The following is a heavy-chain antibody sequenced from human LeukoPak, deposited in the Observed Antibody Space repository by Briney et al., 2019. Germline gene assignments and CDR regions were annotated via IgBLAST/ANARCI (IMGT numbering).Heavy chain of an antibody. D-gene: IGHD3-10*01. CDR2: ISGSGGST. CDR1: GFTFSGSA. CDR3: AKCRGGVVGSWYFDF. Sequence: QPGGSLKLSCAASGFTFSGSAMHWVRQASGKGLEWVSTISGSGGSTYYADSVKGRFTISRDNSKNTLYLQMNSLGAEDTAVYYCAKCRGGVVGSWYFDFWGRGTLVTVSS. J-gene: IGHJ2*01. V-gene: IGHV3-23*01.